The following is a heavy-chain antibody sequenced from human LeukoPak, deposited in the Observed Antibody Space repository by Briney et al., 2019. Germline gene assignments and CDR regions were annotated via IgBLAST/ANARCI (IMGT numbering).Heavy chain of an antibody. Sequence: GGSLRLSCAASGFTFSDYYMSWIRQAPGKGLEWVSYISSSGSTIYYADSVKGRFTISRDNAKNSLYLQMNSLRAEDTAVYYCAREGYDYVWGSYRYTLDYWGQGTLVTVSP. V-gene: IGHV3-11*04. CDR1: GFTFSDYY. D-gene: IGHD3-16*02. J-gene: IGHJ4*02. CDR3: AREGYDYVWGSYRYTLDY. CDR2: ISSSGSTI.